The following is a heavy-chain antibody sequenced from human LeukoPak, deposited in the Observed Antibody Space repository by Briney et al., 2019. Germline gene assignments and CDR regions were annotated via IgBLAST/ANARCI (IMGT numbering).Heavy chain of an antibody. D-gene: IGHD3-10*01. Sequence: SQTLSLTCIVSGGSISSGDYYWSWIRQPPGKGLEWIGYIYYSGSTYYNPSLKSRVTISVDTPKNEFSLKLSSVTAADTAVYYCARFYGSGVYFDYWGQGTLVTVSS. CDR3: ARFYGSGVYFDY. V-gene: IGHV4-30-4*01. CDR2: IYYSGST. CDR1: GGSISSGDYY. J-gene: IGHJ4*02.